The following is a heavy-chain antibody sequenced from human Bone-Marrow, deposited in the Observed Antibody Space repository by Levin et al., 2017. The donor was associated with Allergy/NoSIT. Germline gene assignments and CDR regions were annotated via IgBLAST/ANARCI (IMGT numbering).Heavy chain of an antibody. Sequence: GGSLRLSCAASGFTFSYYWMTWVRQAPGKGLEWVANIKQDGSEKYYVDSVKGRFTISRDNAKTSLYLQMNSLRVEDTAVYYCARDPVAAAGNGGGSDGMDVWGQGTEVTVSS. D-gene: IGHD6-13*01. CDR3: ARDPVAAAGNGGGSDGMDV. J-gene: IGHJ6*02. CDR1: GFTFSYYW. CDR2: IKQDGSEK. V-gene: IGHV3-7*03.